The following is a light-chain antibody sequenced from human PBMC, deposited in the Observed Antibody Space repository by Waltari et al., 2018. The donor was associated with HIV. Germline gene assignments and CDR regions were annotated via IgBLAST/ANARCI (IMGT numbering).Light chain of an antibody. J-gene: IGLJ3*02. Sequence: QSVLTQPPSASGTPGQRVTISCSGTSPNIGSNTVKWYQQLPRTAPKLLIYINNPRPSVVPDRCSGSKSGTSASLTISGLQSEDEADYYCAAWDDSLNGFWVFGGGTKLTVL. V-gene: IGLV1-44*01. CDR1: SPNIGSNT. CDR2: INN. CDR3: AAWDDSLNGFWV.